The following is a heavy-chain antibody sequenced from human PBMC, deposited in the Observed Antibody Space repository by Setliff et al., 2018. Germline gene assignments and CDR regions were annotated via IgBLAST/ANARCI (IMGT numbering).Heavy chain of an antibody. V-gene: IGHV3-30*02. CDR1: GFTFSSYG. CDR3: AKVVPLYSYGSLDY. Sequence: SLRLSCAASGFTFSSYGMHWVRQAPGKGLEWVAFIRYDGSNKYYADSVEGRFTISRDNSNNTLYLQMNSLRAEDTAVYYCAKVVPLYSYGSLDYWGQGTLVTVSS. CDR2: IRYDGSNK. D-gene: IGHD5-18*01. J-gene: IGHJ4*02.